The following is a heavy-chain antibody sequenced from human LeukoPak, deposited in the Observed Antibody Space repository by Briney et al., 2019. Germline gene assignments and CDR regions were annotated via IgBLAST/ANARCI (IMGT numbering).Heavy chain of an antibody. CDR2: ISSSSSYI. CDR3: ARPKIAAAGKYYYYYYMDV. Sequence: PGGSLRLSCAASGFTVIPNYMNWVRQAPGKGLEWVSSISSSSSYIYYADSVKGRFTISRDNAKNSLYLQMNSLRAEDTAVYYCARPKIAAAGKYYYYYYMDVWGKGTTVTVSS. CDR1: GFTVIPNY. D-gene: IGHD6-13*01. V-gene: IGHV3-21*01. J-gene: IGHJ6*03.